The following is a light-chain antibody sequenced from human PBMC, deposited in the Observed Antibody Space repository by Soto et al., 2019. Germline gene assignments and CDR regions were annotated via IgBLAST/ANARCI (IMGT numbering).Light chain of an antibody. V-gene: IGLV4-69*02. CDR2: LNSDGSH. Sequence: QPVLTQSPSASAPLGASVKLTCTLSSGHSNYAIAWHQQQPEKGPRYLMKLNSDGSHTKGDGIPDRFSGSSSGAERHLTISSLQSEDEADYYCQTWGTGIRVFGGGTKLTVL. CDR3: QTWGTGIRV. CDR1: SGHSNYA. J-gene: IGLJ3*02.